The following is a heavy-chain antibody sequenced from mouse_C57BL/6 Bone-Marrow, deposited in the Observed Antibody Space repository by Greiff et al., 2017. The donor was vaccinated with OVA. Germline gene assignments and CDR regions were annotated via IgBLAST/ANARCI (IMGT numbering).Heavy chain of an antibody. CDR3: ARDEAGTKDY. V-gene: IGHV1-81*01. CDR1: GYTFTSYG. CDR2: IYPRSGNT. J-gene: IGHJ2*01. D-gene: IGHD4-1*01. Sequence: QVQLQQSGAELARPGASVKLSCKASGYTFTSYGISWVKQRTGQGLEWVGEIYPRSGNTYYNEKFKGKATLTEDKSSSTAYMELRSLTSEDSAVYFCARDEAGTKDYWGQGTTLTVSS.